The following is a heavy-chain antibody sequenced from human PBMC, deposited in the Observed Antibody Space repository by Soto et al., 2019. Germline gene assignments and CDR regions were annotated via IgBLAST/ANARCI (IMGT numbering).Heavy chain of an antibody. V-gene: IGHV1-69*06. Sequence: GASVKVSCKASGGTFSSYAISWLRQAPGQGLEWMGGIIPTFGTANYAQKFQGRVTITADKSTSTAYMELSSLRSEDTAVYYCARAQTAQYCSSTSCHPGGWFDPWGQGTLVTVSS. CDR3: ARAQTAQYCSSTSCHPGGWFDP. CDR1: GGTFSSYA. J-gene: IGHJ5*02. CDR2: IIPTFGTA. D-gene: IGHD2-2*01.